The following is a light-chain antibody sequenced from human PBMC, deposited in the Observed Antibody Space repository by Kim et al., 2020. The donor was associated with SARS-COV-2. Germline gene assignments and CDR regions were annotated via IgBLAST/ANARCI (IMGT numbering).Light chain of an antibody. CDR3: QTWDSGFWV. V-gene: IGLV4-69*01. Sequence: APVHLSCTLSSGHRNYAIGWHQQPPEKGPWYMMEVNSDGSQPQDVGIPDRFSGSSSGAGRYLPISSLQSEDETDYYCQTWDSGFWVFGGGTQLTVL. CDR2: VNSDGSQ. CDR1: SGHRNYA. J-gene: IGLJ3*02.